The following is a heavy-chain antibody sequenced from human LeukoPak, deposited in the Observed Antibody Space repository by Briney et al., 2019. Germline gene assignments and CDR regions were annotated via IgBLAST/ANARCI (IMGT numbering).Heavy chain of an antibody. Sequence: GRSLRLSCAASGFSFSSYAMPWVRQAPGKGLEWVALTSYDGNDKYYADSVKGRFTISRDNSKNTLYLQMNSLRPEDTALYYCAKSGYCSSISCPIDCWGQGTLVTVSS. CDR3: AKSGYCSSISCPIDC. CDR1: GFSFSSYA. D-gene: IGHD2-2*01. CDR2: TSYDGNDK. V-gene: IGHV3-30*18. J-gene: IGHJ4*02.